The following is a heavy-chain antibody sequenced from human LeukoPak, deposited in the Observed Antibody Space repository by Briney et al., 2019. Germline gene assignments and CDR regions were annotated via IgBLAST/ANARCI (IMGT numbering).Heavy chain of an antibody. J-gene: IGHJ4*02. Sequence: SETLSLTCAVYGESFTDYYWNGIRQSPGKGLAWIGDINHSGSTNYNPSLKSRVTISKDTSKKQFSLKLSSVTAADTAVYSCARGTLVRGISYWGQGALVTVSS. V-gene: IGHV4-34*01. CDR2: INHSGST. D-gene: IGHD3-10*02. CDR3: ARGTLVRGISY. CDR1: GESFTDYY.